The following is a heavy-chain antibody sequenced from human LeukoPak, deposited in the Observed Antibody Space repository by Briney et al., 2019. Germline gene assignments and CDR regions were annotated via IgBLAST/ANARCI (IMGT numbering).Heavy chain of an antibody. Sequence: GASVKVSCKASGYTFTSYGISWVRQAPGQGIEWMGWISAYNGNPNYAQKLQGRVTLTSDKSTSTAYLELRSLRSDDTAVYYCARVGFSSSIFDYWGQGTLVTVSS. CDR2: ISAYNGNP. V-gene: IGHV1-18*01. J-gene: IGHJ4*02. CDR1: GYTFTSYG. D-gene: IGHD6-6*01. CDR3: ARVGFSSSIFDY.